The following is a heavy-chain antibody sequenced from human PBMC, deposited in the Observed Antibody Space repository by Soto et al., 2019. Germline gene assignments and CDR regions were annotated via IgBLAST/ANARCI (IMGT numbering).Heavy chain of an antibody. Sequence: PSETLSLTCAASGESSSDFYWNWIRQPPGKGLEWIGEINHSGHTSYNPSLKSRVTISVDTSKNQFSLKLSSVTAADTAVYYCARGLRYYGSGSHYGLDVWGQGTTVTVSS. CDR1: GESSSDFY. CDR3: ARGLRYYGSGSHYGLDV. J-gene: IGHJ6*02. V-gene: IGHV4-34*01. CDR2: INHSGHT. D-gene: IGHD3-10*01.